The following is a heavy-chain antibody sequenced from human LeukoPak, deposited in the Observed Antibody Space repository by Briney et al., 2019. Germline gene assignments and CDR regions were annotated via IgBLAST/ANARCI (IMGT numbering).Heavy chain of an antibody. CDR1: GYTFTNYA. CDR2: INTNTGNP. J-gene: IGHJ4*02. Sequence: ASVTVSCKASGYTFTNYAVNWVRQAPGQGLEWMGWINTNTGNPMYAQGFTGRFVFSLDTSVSTAYLQISSLEAEDTAVYYCARGDSSGSSGDFDYWGQGTLVTVSS. D-gene: IGHD6-19*01. CDR3: ARGDSSGSSGDFDY. V-gene: IGHV7-4-1*02.